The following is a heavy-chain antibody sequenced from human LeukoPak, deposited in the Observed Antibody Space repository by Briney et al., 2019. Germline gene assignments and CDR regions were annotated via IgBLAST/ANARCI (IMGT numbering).Heavy chain of an antibody. CDR3: AKAENLWFGELSY. V-gene: IGHV3-23*01. CDR1: GFTFGSYA. Sequence: GGSLRLSCAASGFTFGSYAMSWVRQAPGKGLEWVSAISGSGGSTYYADSVKGRFTISRDNSKNTLYLQMNSLRAEDTAVYYCAKAENLWFGELSYWGQGTLVTVSS. D-gene: IGHD3-10*01. CDR2: ISGSGGST. J-gene: IGHJ4*02.